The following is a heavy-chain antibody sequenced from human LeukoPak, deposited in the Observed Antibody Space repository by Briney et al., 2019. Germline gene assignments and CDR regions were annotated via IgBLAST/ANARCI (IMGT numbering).Heavy chain of an antibody. CDR3: ARATDWLSDY. J-gene: IGHJ4*02. Sequence: GGSLRLSCAASGFTFSSYEMNWVRQASGKGLEWVSYISSSGSTIYYADSVKGRFTISRDNAKNSLYLQMNSLRAEDTAVYYCARATDWLSDYWGQGTLDTVSS. CDR2: ISSSGSTI. D-gene: IGHD3-9*01. V-gene: IGHV3-48*03. CDR1: GFTFSSYE.